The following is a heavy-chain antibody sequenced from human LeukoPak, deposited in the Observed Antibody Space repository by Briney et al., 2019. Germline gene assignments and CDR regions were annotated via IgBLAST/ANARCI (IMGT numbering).Heavy chain of an antibody. Sequence: SQTLSLTCTVSGGSISSSGYYWSWIRQPPGKGLEWIGYIYHSGSTYYNPSLKSRVTISVDRSKNQFSLKLSSVTAADTAVYYCARDPHSRLCSSTSCYTRSYMDVWGKGTTVTVSS. V-gene: IGHV4-30-2*01. D-gene: IGHD2-2*02. CDR1: GGSISSSGYY. CDR3: ARDPHSRLCSSTSCYTRSYMDV. CDR2: IYHSGST. J-gene: IGHJ6*03.